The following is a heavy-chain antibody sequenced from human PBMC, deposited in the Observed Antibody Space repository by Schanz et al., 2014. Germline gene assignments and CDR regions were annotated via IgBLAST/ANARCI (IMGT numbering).Heavy chain of an antibody. CDR3: ARGVRIDY. J-gene: IGHJ4*02. D-gene: IGHD3-3*01. Sequence: VQLVESGGGLVQPGGSLRLSCAASGFTFRSHAMHWVRQAPGKGLEWGAVISHDGSKKYYADSVKGRFTISRDNAKNSLYLQMNSLTAEDTAVYYCARGVRIDYWGQGTLVTVSS. V-gene: IGHV3-30*07. CDR2: ISHDGSKK. CDR1: GFTFRSHA.